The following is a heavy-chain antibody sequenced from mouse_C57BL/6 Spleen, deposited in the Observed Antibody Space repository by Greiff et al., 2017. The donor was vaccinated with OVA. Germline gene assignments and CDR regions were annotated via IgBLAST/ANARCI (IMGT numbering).Heavy chain of an antibody. CDR2: IWTGGGT. CDR3: ARNSIYYGNYGLAMDY. CDR1: GFSLTSYA. Sequence: VHLVESGPGLVAPSQSLSITCTVSGFSLTSYAISWVRQPPGKGLEWLGVIWTGGGTNYNSALKSRLSISKDNSKSQVFLKMNSLQTDDTARYYCARNSIYYGNYGLAMDYWGQGTSVTVSS. J-gene: IGHJ4*01. V-gene: IGHV2-9-1*01. D-gene: IGHD2-1*01.